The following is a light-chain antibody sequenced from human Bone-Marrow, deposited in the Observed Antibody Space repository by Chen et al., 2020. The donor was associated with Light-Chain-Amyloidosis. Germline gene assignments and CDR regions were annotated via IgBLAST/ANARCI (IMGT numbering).Light chain of an antibody. Sequence: SYELTQSTSVSVSPGQTASITCSGDKLSSKYVFWYQQKPGQAPVMVIYQTTKRPSGIPERFSGYNSGNAATLTISGTQAMDEGDYYCQVWDSSIVVFGGGTKLTVL. V-gene: IGLV3-1*01. CDR3: QVWDSSIVV. J-gene: IGLJ3*02. CDR2: QTT. CDR1: KLSSKY.